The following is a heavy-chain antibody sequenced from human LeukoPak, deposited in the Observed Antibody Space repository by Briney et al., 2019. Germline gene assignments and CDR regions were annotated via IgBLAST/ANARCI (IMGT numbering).Heavy chain of an antibody. V-gene: IGHV5-51*01. CDR3: ARHARDGYNRDAFDI. D-gene: IGHD5-24*01. CDR2: IYPGDSNT. J-gene: IGHJ3*02. Sequence: GESLKTSCKGSGYSFTNYWIGWVRQMPGKGLEWMGIIYPGDSNTKYSPSFQGQVTISADKSISTAYLQWSSLKASDTAMYYCARHARDGYNRDAFDIWGQGTKVTVSS. CDR1: GYSFTNYW.